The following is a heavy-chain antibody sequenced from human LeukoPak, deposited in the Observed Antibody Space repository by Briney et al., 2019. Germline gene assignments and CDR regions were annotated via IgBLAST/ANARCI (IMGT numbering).Heavy chain of an antibody. CDR1: GGSISSSSYY. J-gene: IGHJ4*02. Sequence: PSETLSLTCAVSGGSISSSSYYWGWIRQPPGKGLEWVGSIYYSGSTSYNPSLKSRVTISVDTSRNQFSLKLSSVTAADTAVYYCVRRRGPSCTTTTCYVDYWGQGTLVTVSS. CDR2: IYYSGST. CDR3: VRRRGPSCTTTTCYVDY. D-gene: IGHD2-2*01. V-gene: IGHV4-39*01.